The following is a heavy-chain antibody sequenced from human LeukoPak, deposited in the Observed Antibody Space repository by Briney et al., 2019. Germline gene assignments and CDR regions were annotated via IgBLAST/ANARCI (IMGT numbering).Heavy chain of an antibody. CDR1: GGSISSSSYY. J-gene: IGHJ5*02. Sequence: PSETLSLTCTVSGGSISSSSYYWGWIRQPPGKGLEWIGSIYYSGSTYYNPSLKSRVTISVDTSKNQFSLKLSSVTAADTAVYYCARLLGWQWLVRNNWFDPWGQGTLVTVSS. D-gene: IGHD6-19*01. CDR2: IYYSGST. CDR3: ARLLGWQWLVRNNWFDP. V-gene: IGHV4-39*01.